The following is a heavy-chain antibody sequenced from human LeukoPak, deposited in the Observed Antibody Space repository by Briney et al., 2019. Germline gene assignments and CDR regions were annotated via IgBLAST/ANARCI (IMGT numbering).Heavy chain of an antibody. CDR2: INHSGST. V-gene: IGHV4-34*01. CDR1: GGSFSGYY. CDR3: ARGLLDTAMEEPEGCPADY. J-gene: IGHJ4*02. D-gene: IGHD5-18*01. Sequence: PSETLSLTCAVYGGSFSGYYWSWIRQPPGKGLEWIGEINHSGSTNYNPSLKSRVTISVDTSKNQFSLKLSSVTAADTAVYYCARGLLDTAMEEPEGCPADYWGQGTLVTVSS.